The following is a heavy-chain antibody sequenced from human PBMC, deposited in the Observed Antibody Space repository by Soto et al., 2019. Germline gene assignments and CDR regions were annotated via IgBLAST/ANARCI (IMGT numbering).Heavy chain of an antibody. J-gene: IGHJ5*02. D-gene: IGHD6-13*01. CDR2: ISSSSSTK. CDR1: GFTFSSYS. Sequence: EVQLVESGGGLVQPGGSLRLSCAASGFTFSSYSMNWVRQAPGKGLEWVSYISSSSSTKYYADSVKGRFTISRDNAKNPLYPKMNSLRAEDTAVYYCARAPRFSTPYPSWGQGTLVTVSS. CDR3: ARAPRFSTPYPS. V-gene: IGHV3-48*01.